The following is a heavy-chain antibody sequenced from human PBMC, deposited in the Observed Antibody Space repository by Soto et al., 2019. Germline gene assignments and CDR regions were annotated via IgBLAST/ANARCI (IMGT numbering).Heavy chain of an antibody. CDR3: ATRAAAVVEYFQH. CDR1: GFTFSSYG. Sequence: GGSLRLSCAASGFTFSSYGMHWVRQAPGKGLEWVAVISYDGSNKYYADSVKGRFTISRDNSKNTLYLQMNSLRAEDTAVYYCATRAAAVVEYFQHWGQGTLVTVSS. J-gene: IGHJ1*01. CDR2: ISYDGSNK. V-gene: IGHV3-30*03. D-gene: IGHD6-13*01.